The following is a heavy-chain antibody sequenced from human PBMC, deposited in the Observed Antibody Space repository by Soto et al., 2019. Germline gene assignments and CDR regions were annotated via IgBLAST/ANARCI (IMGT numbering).Heavy chain of an antibody. CDR2: ISAHNGNT. Sequence: QVHLVQSGAEVKKPGASVKVSCKGSGYGFTTYGITWVRQAPGQGLEWMAWISAHNGNTNYAQQLQGKVTVARATSTSTAYMELRSLRSDATAVYYCARGRYGDYWGQGALVTVSS. V-gene: IGHV1-18*01. CDR3: ARGRYGDY. J-gene: IGHJ4*02. D-gene: IGHD1-1*01. CDR1: GYGFTTYG.